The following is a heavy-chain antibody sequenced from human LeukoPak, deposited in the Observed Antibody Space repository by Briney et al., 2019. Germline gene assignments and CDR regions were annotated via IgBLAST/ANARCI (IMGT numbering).Heavy chain of an antibody. J-gene: IGHJ4*02. D-gene: IGHD1-1*01. Sequence: GGSLRLSCAASGFTFSTYAMHSVRQAPGKGLEWVAAISYDGRDKNYADSVKVRFTISRDNSKNTLYLQMNSLRAEDAAVYYCARAPGYGAAYYFDYWGQGTLVTVSS. V-gene: IGHV3-30*04. CDR3: ARAPGYGAAYYFDY. CDR2: ISYDGRDK. CDR1: GFTFSTYA.